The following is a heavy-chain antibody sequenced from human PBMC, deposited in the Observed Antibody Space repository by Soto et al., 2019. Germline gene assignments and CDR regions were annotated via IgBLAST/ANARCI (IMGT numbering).Heavy chain of an antibody. D-gene: IGHD1-26*01. CDR3: ARLYGGTDYAFDF. CDR2: IYYSGST. Sequence: QVPLHESGPGLVKPSQTLSLPCSVSGASIRSAGYYWSWIRQHPGKGLEWIGFIYYSGSTVYNPSLESRVTISVDRTKSQFALKLTSVTAAGAAVYFCARLYGGTDYAFDFWGPGPLVTVSS. J-gene: IGHJ4*01. V-gene: IGHV4-31*03. CDR1: GASIRSAGYY.